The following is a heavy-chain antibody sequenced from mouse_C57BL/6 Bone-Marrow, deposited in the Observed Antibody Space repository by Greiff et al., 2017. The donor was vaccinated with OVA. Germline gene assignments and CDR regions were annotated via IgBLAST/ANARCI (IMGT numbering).Heavy chain of an antibody. CDR3: ARHESPGSSYVGTYFDV. J-gene: IGHJ1*03. D-gene: IGHD1-1*01. CDR2: ISNGGGST. Sequence: DVHLVESGGGLVQPGGSLKLSCAASGFTFSDYYMYWVRQTPEKRLEWVAYISNGGGSTYYPDTVKGRFTISRDNAKNTLYLQMSRLKSEDTAMYYCARHESPGSSYVGTYFDVWGTGTTVTVSS. CDR1: GFTFSDYY. V-gene: IGHV5-12*01.